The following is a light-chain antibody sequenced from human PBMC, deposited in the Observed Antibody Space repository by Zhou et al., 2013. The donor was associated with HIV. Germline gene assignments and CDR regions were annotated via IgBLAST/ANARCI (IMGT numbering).Light chain of an antibody. CDR1: QSITSY. V-gene: IGKV1-39*01. Sequence: DIQMTQSPSSLSASVGDRVTITCRASQSITSYLNWYQQKPGKAPKLLIYAASSLQSGVPSRFSGSGSGTHFTLTITSLQPDDFASYYCQQFARYSTFGQGTKVDMK. CDR3: QQFARYST. CDR2: AAS. J-gene: IGKJ1*01.